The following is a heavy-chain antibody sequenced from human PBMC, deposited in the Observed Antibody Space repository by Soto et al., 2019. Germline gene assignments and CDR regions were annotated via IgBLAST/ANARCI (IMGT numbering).Heavy chain of an antibody. V-gene: IGHV1-18*01. CDR1: GYTFTSYG. J-gene: IGHJ4*02. D-gene: IGHD6-13*01. Sequence: QVQLVQSGAEVKKPGASVKVSCKASGYTFTSYGINWVRQAPGQGLEWMGWISGYNGNTNYVNKFQGRVTMTTDTSTSTAYMDLSSLRYDDTAVYYCARDGYGSRPPVNYWGQGTQVTVSS. CDR3: ARDGYGSRPPVNY. CDR2: ISGYNGNT.